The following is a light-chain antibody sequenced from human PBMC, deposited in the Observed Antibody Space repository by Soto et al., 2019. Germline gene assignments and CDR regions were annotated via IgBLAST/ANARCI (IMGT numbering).Light chain of an antibody. Sequence: QSALTQPRSVSGSPGQSVTISCTGASSYVSWYQQHPGKAPRLMIYDVTERPSGVPHRFSASKSGNTASLTISGLQAEDEADYYCCSNAVTYTKFGGGTQLTVL. J-gene: IGLJ2*01. CDR3: CSNAVTYTK. CDR1: SSY. CDR2: DVT. V-gene: IGLV2-11*01.